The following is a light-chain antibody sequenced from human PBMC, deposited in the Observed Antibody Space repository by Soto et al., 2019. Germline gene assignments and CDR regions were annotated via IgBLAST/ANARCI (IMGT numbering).Light chain of an antibody. J-gene: IGLJ2*01. CDR3: QVWQTSSDHPVF. CDR1: DIGSKS. V-gene: IGLV3-21*02. Sequence: SYELTQAPSVSGAPGQTASFTCGGADIGSKSVHWYQQKPGQAPVLVIYDESDRPSGIPERFSGSKSGNTASLTLSSVETGDEADYYCQVWQTSSDHPVFFGGRTKLTVL. CDR2: DES.